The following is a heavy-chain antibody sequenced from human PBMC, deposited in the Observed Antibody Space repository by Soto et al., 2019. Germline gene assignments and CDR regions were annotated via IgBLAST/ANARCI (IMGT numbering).Heavy chain of an antibody. CDR2: IYSGGNT. J-gene: IGHJ4*02. CDR3: TRDGSSGWSDY. CDR1: GFTVSSNY. V-gene: IGHV3-66*01. D-gene: IGHD6-19*01. Sequence: GGSLRLSCAAYGFTVSSNYMSWVRQAPGKGLEWVSVIYSGGNTYYADSVKGRFTISRDNSKNTLYLQMNSLRAEDTAVYYCTRDGSSGWSDYWGQGTLVTVSS.